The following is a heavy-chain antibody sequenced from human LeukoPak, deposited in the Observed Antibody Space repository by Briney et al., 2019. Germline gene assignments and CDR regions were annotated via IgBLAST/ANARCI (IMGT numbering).Heavy chain of an antibody. J-gene: IGHJ3*02. CDR3: ASGKWELDAFDI. CDR1: GGSISSSY. D-gene: IGHD1-26*01. CDR2: IYYSGRT. Sequence: SETLSLTCTVSGGSISSSYWSWIRQPPGKGLEWIGYIYYSGRTNYNPSLKSRVTISVDTSKKQFSLKLSSVTAADTAVYYCASGKWELDAFDIWGQGTMVTVSS. V-gene: IGHV4-59*01.